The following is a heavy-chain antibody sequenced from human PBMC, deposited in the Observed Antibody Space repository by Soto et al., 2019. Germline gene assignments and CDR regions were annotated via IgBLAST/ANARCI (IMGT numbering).Heavy chain of an antibody. D-gene: IGHD1-26*01. CDR1: GFTFKSYA. V-gene: IGHV3-23*01. CDR3: AGKGLVGGRNHDAFDI. J-gene: IGHJ3*02. CDR2: ISGGGDST. Sequence: EVQLLEYGGGLVQPGGSLRLSCAASGFTFKSYAMSWVRQAPGKGLEWVSTISGGGDSTDYADSVKGRFTISRDNSKNTLYLLMKSLRAADTAVYYCAGKGLVGGRNHDAFDIWGQGAMVTVSP.